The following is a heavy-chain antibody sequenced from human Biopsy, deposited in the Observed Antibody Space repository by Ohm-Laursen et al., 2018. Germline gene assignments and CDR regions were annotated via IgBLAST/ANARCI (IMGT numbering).Heavy chain of an antibody. J-gene: IGHJ6*02. D-gene: IGHD2/OR15-2a*01. V-gene: IGHV4-59*07. Sequence: SDTLSLTCTVSGGSISSDYWSWIRQAPGKGLEWIGHIYYSGSTNYNPSLKSRVTISVDTSKNQFSLRLTSVTAADTAVYYCARARNSTGRPYYYFCGMDVWGQGTTVTVSS. CDR1: GGSISSDY. CDR3: ARARNSTGRPYYYFCGMDV. CDR2: IYYSGST.